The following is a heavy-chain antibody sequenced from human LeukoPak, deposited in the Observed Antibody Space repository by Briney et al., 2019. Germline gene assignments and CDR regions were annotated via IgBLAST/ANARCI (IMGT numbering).Heavy chain of an antibody. V-gene: IGHV3-48*03. J-gene: IGHJ4*02. CDR3: ARDPRPPAN. CDR1: GFTSSRYE. Sequence: GGSLRLSCAVSGFTSSRYEMRWVRQAPGKGLEWISYISPSGSTIYYVDSVKGRFITSRDNAKDSPYLQMNSLRVEDTAVYYCARDPRPPANWGQGTLVTVSS. CDR2: ISPSGSTI.